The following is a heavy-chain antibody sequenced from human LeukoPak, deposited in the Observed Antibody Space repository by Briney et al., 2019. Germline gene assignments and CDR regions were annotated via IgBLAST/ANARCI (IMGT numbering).Heavy chain of an antibody. D-gene: IGHD6-6*01. V-gene: IGHV4-39*07. J-gene: IGHJ4*02. CDR2: MYHSGST. CDR1: GGSINSGTYY. CDR3: ARGIYSTSPFDY. Sequence: SETLSLTCTVSGGSINSGTYYWSWIRQPPEKRLEWIGSMYHSGSTYYNPSLKSRVTISVDTSKNQFSLKLSSVTAADTAVYYCARGIYSTSPFDYWGQGTLVTVSS.